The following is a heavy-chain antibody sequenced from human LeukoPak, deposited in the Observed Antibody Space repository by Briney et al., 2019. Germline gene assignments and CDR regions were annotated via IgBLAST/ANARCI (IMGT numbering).Heavy chain of an antibody. D-gene: IGHD2-2*01. V-gene: IGHV3-33*06. J-gene: IGHJ3*02. CDR2: IWYDGSNQ. Sequence: GGSLRLSCAASGFTFSNYGMHWVRPAPGKGLEWVALIWYDGSNQYYADSVKGRFTISRDNSKNTLYLQMNSLRAEDTAVYYCAKDTNAGGDAFDIWGQGTMVTVSS. CDR1: GFTFSNYG. CDR3: AKDTNAGGDAFDI.